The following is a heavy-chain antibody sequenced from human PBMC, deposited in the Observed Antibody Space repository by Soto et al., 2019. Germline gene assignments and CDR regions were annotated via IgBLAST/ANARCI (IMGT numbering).Heavy chain of an antibody. CDR2: IYYSGST. V-gene: IGHV4-39*01. J-gene: IGHJ4*02. CDR3: ARQAVAGSPNYDY. D-gene: IGHD6-13*01. CDR1: GGSISSSSYY. Sequence: SETLSLTCTISGGSISSSSYYWGWIRQPPGKGLEWIGSIYYSGSTYYNPSLKSRVTISVDTSKNQFSLKLSSVTAADTAVYYCARQAVAGSPNYDYWGQGTLVSGSS.